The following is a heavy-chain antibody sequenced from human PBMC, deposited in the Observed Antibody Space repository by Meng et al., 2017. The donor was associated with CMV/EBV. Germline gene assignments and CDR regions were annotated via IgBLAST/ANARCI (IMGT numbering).Heavy chain of an antibody. CDR3: ARFPYYDFWSGYYTWVGGPPNSIDY. V-gene: IGHV3-30-3*01. D-gene: IGHD3-3*01. J-gene: IGHJ4*02. CDR2: ISYDGSNK. Sequence: GGSLRLSCAASGFTFSSYEMNWVRQAPGKGLEWVAVISYDGSNKYYADSVKGRFTISRDNSKNTLYLQMNSLRAEDTAVYYCARFPYYDFWSGYYTWVGGPPNSIDYWGQGTLVTVSS. CDR1: GFTFSSYE.